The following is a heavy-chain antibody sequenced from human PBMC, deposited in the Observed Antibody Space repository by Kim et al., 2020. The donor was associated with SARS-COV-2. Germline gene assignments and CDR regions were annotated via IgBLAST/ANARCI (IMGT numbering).Heavy chain of an antibody. CDR3: AADSTARFSSAWIDAFDI. J-gene: IGHJ3*02. CDR1: GFPSTTSA. D-gene: IGHD3-22*01. V-gene: IGHV1-58*01. CDR2: IVIGSGFT. Sequence: SVKVSCNTSGFPSTTSAVQWVRQARGQPLEWIGWIVIGSGFTSYAQKFGERVTIANDMSTRTVYMELRSLRSEDTAVYYCAADSTARFSSAWIDAFDIWGQGTLITVS.